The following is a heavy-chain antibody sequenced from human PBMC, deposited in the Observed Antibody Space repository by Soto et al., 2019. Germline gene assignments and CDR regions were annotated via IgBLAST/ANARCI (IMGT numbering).Heavy chain of an antibody. CDR3: AIPGAGDFDY. Sequence: QVQLQESGPGLVEPSGTLSLTCAVSGASISNTNWWSWVRQPPGKGLEWIGEIYHSGTTNCDPSLKSRVTISVDKSKNQFSLKLSSVTAADTAVYYCAIPGAGDFDYWGQGTLVTVFS. V-gene: IGHV4-4*02. D-gene: IGHD6-13*01. CDR1: GASISNTNW. CDR2: IYHSGTT. J-gene: IGHJ4*02.